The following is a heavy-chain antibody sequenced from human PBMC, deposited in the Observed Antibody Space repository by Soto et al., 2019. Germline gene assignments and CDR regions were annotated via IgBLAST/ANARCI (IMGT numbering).Heavy chain of an antibody. CDR1: GGTFSSYA. V-gene: IGHV1-69*13. CDR3: AREGSNEYSSSSGPYYYYGMDV. D-gene: IGHD6-6*01. Sequence: SVKVSCKASGGTFSSYAISWVRQAPGQGLEWMGGIIPIFGTANYAQKFQGRVTITADESTSTAYMELSSLRSEDTAVYYCAREGSNEYSSSSGPYYYYGMDVWGQGTTVTVSS. CDR2: IIPIFGTA. J-gene: IGHJ6*02.